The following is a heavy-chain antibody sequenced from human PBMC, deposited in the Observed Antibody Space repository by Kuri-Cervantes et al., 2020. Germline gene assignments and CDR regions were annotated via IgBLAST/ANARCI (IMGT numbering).Heavy chain of an antibody. CDR2: IIPIFGTA. D-gene: IGHD4-17*01. V-gene: IGHV1-69*13. CDR1: GGTFSSYA. Sequence: SVKVSCKASGGTFSSYAISWVRQAPGQGLEWMGGIIPIFGTANYAQKFQGRVTITADESTSTAYMELSSLRSEDTAVYYCARDSPCYGDGIGWGQGTLVTVSS. J-gene: IGHJ1*01. CDR3: ARDSPCYGDGIG.